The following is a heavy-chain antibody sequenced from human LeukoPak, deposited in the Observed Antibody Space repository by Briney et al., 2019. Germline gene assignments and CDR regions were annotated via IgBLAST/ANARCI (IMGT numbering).Heavy chain of an antibody. Sequence: SETLSLTCTVSGGSISSYYWSWIRQPPGKGLEWIGEINHSGSTNYNPSLKSRVTISVDTSKNQFSLKLSSVTAADTAVYYCARYGSSGWQKRSFDYWGQGTLVTVSS. V-gene: IGHV4-34*01. CDR1: GGSISSYY. J-gene: IGHJ4*02. D-gene: IGHD6-19*01. CDR2: INHSGST. CDR3: ARYGSSGWQKRSFDY.